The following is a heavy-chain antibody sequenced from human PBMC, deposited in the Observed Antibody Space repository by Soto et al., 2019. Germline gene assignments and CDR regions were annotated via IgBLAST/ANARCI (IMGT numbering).Heavy chain of an antibody. Sequence: GGSLRPSCAVSGFTFSSYGMHSLRQAPGHGLEWVTVTSYDGSNKYYTSSVDGRFTISRDNSKNPLYLQMDSLSAEDTAVYYCAKDNNLLQEYSTASYFDDWGQGALVTVSS. CDR3: AKDNNLLQEYSTASYFDD. D-gene: IGHD6-6*01. CDR1: GFTFSSYG. V-gene: IGHV3-30*18. CDR2: TSYDGSNK. J-gene: IGHJ4*02.